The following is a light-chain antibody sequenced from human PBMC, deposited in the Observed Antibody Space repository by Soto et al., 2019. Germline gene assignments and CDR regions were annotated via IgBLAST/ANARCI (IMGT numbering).Light chain of an antibody. CDR2: SNN. CDR3: AAWDDSLNGSYV. V-gene: IGLV1-44*01. Sequence: SVLTQPPSASGTPGQRVTISCSGSSYNIGSNTVNWYQQLPGTAPKLLIYSNNQRPSGVPDRFSGSKSGTSASLAISGLQSEDEADYYCAAWDDSLNGSYVFGTGTKVTGL. J-gene: IGLJ1*01. CDR1: SYNIGSNT.